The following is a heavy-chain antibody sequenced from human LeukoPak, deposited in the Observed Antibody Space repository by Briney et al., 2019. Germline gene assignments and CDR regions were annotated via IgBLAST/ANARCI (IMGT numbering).Heavy chain of an antibody. J-gene: IGHJ4*02. D-gene: IGHD3-22*01. V-gene: IGHV1-18*01. CDR2: ISAYNGNT. Sequence: ASVKVSCKASGYTFTSYGISWVRQSAGQGLEWMGWISAYNGNTNYAQKLQGRVTMTTDTSTSTAYMELRSLRSDDTAVYYCARDVGWDYYDSSGYFCPFDYWGQGTLVTVSS. CDR1: GYTFTSYG. CDR3: ARDVGWDYYDSSGYFCPFDY.